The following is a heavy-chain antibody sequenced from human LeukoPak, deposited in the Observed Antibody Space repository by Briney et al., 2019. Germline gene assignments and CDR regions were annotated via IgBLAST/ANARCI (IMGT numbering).Heavy chain of an antibody. Sequence: GGSLRLSCAASGFTFSSYAMSWFRQAPGKGLELVSAISGSSDSTYYADSVKGRFTISRDNSKNTLYLQMNSLRAEDTAVYYCAKDPYYGSGSYRSVDYWGQGTLVTVSS. CDR2: ISGSSDST. V-gene: IGHV3-23*01. D-gene: IGHD3-10*01. CDR1: GFTFSSYA. J-gene: IGHJ4*02. CDR3: AKDPYYGSGSYRSVDY.